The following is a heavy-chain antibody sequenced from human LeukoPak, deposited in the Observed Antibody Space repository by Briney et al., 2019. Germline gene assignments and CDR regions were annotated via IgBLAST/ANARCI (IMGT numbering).Heavy chain of an antibody. CDR2: INHSGST. CDR3: ARGWIFAVAAFYYYYGMGV. CDR1: GGSFSGYY. Sequence: SETLSLTCAVYGGSFSGYYWSWIRQPPGKGLEWIGEINHSGSTNYNPSLKSRVTISVDTSKNQFSLKLSSVTAADTAVYYCARGWIFAVAAFYYYYGMGVWGKGTTVTVSS. D-gene: IGHD6-19*01. J-gene: IGHJ6*04. V-gene: IGHV4-34*01.